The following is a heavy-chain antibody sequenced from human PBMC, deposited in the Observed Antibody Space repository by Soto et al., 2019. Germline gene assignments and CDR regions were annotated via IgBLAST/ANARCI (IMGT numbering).Heavy chain of an antibody. CDR2: IYYSGNT. D-gene: IGHD2-15*01. V-gene: IGHV4-39*02. Sequence: QLQLQESGPGLVKPSETLSLTCTVSGGSISSSSYYWGWIRQPPGKGLEWIGSIYYSGNTYYTPSLKSRVTISVDTSKNQFSLKLSSVTAADTAVYYCAREGGRYCTGGSCQVDYWGQGTPVTVSS. J-gene: IGHJ4*02. CDR3: AREGGRYCTGGSCQVDY. CDR1: GGSISSSSYY.